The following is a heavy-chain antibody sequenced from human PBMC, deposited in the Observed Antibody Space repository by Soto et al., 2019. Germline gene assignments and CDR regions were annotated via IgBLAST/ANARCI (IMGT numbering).Heavy chain of an antibody. CDR1: GGSISSGGYS. J-gene: IGHJ4*02. V-gene: IGHV4-30-2*01. CDR2: IYHSVST. Sequence: SETLSLTCAVSGGSISSGGYSWGWIRQPPGKGLECIGYIYHSVSTYYNPSLKSRVTISVDRSKNQFSLKLSSVTAADTAVYYCARGPPLGFWGQGTLVTVSS. CDR3: ARGPPLGF.